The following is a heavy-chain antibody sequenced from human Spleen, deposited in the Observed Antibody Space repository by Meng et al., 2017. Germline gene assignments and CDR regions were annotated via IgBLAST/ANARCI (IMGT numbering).Heavy chain of an antibody. CDR3: ARWPYDY. J-gene: IGHJ4*02. Sequence: LSLTCAASGFTFSSFGMHWVRQAPGKGLEWVAVIWYDGSNKYYADSVKGRFTISRDNSKNTLYLEMNSLRAEDTAVYYCARWPYDYWGQGTLVTVSS. V-gene: IGHV3-33*01. CDR2: IWYDGSNK. CDR1: GFTFSSFG.